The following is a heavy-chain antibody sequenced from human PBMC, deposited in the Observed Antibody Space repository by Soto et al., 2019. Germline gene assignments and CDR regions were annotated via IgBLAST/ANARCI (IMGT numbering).Heavy chain of an antibody. Sequence: ASVKVSCKASGYTFTSYDINWVRQATGQGLEWMGWMNPNSGNTGYAQKFQGRVTMTRNTSISTAYMELSSLRSEDTAVYYCARKRIRATNWFDPRGQGTLVTVSS. CDR1: GYTFTSYD. J-gene: IGHJ5*02. D-gene: IGHD5-12*01. CDR3: ARKRIRATNWFDP. V-gene: IGHV1-8*01. CDR2: MNPNSGNT.